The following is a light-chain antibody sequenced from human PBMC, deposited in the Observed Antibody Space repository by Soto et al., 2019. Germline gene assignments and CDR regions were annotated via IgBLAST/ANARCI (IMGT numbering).Light chain of an antibody. J-gene: IGKJ1*01. V-gene: IGKV3D-15*01. CDR2: GAS. CDR1: QSVSSN. CDR3: QQYNKGPVT. Sequence: EIVMTQSPATLSVSPGERGTLSCRASQSVSSNLAWYQQRPGQAPRLLIYGASTRATGIPARFSGSGSGREFTLTISNLQSEDFAFYYCQQYNKGPVTFGQGTKVEIK.